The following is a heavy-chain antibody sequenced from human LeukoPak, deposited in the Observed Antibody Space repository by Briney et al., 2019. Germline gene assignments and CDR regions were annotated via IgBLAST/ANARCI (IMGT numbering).Heavy chain of an antibody. CDR2: IRYDGSVK. D-gene: IGHD6-19*01. CDR3: ASLSGIAVAGTRDY. V-gene: IGHV3-30*02. Sequence: GGSLRLSCAASGSTFSSYGMHWVRQAPGKGLEWVAFIRYDGSVKYYADSVKGRFTISRDNSKNTLYLQMNSLRTEDTAVYYCASLSGIAVAGTRDYWGQGTLVTVSS. CDR1: GSTFSSYG. J-gene: IGHJ4*02.